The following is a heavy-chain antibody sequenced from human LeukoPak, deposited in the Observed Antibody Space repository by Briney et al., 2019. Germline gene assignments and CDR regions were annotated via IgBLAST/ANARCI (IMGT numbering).Heavy chain of an antibody. CDR1: GFTFSSYS. D-gene: IGHD5-18*01. J-gene: IGHJ4*02. CDR2: ISSSSSTI. CDR3: AREGYSYGSAFDY. V-gene: IGHV3-48*01. Sequence: PGGSLRLSCAASGFTFSSYSMNWVRQAPGKGLEWVSYISSSSSTIYYADSVKGRFTISRDNAKNSLYLQMNSLRAEDTAVYYCAREGYSYGSAFDYWGQGTLVTVSS.